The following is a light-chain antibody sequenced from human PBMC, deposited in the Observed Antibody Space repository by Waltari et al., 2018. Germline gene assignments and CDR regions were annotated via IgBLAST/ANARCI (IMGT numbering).Light chain of an antibody. CDR1: RSTLGAGSD. Sequence: QPRPTPPPSVPGAPGQRVNSSRTGSRSTLGAGSDVHRYQVLPGTAPKVVTYGNSNGPSGATDRFSGSKAGTAASLAISGLQAEDEGDYYCQSYDNSLSGAVIGGGTKLTVL. V-gene: IGLV1-40*01. CDR2: GNS. CDR3: QSYDNSLSGAV. J-gene: IGLJ2*01.